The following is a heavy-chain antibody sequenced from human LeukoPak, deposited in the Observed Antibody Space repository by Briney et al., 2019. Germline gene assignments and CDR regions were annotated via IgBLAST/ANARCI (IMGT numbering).Heavy chain of an antibody. CDR1: GGXIGSYY. D-gene: IGHD3-22*01. CDR3: ARDRSDGSGYYGYYFDY. CDR2: IYYSGST. J-gene: IGHJ4*02. Sequence: SETLSLTCIVSGGXIGSYYCSWIRQPPGKGLEWIGHIYYSGSTDYNPSLRSRVTISVDTSKNQFSLRPSSVTAADTAVYYCARDRSDGSGYYGYYFDYWGQGTLVSVSS. V-gene: IGHV4-59*01.